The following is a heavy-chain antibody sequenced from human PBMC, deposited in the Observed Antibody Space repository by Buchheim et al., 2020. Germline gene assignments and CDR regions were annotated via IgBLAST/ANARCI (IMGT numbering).Heavy chain of an antibody. D-gene: IGHD6-13*01. Sequence: EVQLVESGGGLVQPGGSLRLSCAASGFTFSSYEMNWVRQAPGKGLEWVSYITSSGDIGYYADSVKGRFTISRDNAKNSLYLQMSSLRAEDTAVYYCARDLGAAGQHFDYWGQGTL. V-gene: IGHV3-48*03. CDR2: ITSSGDIG. CDR3: ARDLGAAGQHFDY. J-gene: IGHJ4*02. CDR1: GFTFSSYE.